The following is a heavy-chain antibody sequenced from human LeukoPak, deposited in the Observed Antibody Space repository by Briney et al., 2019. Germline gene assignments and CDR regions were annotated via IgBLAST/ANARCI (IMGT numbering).Heavy chain of an antibody. Sequence: ASVKVSCKASGYTFTSHDINWVRQATGQGLEWMGWMNPNSGNTGYAQKFQGRVTITRNTSISTAYMELSSLRSEDTAVYYCARSWGGYCTNGVCYAYYYYYYMDVWGKGTTVTVSS. CDR3: ARSWGGYCTNGVCYAYYYYYYMDV. CDR2: MNPNSGNT. D-gene: IGHD2-8*01. V-gene: IGHV1-8*03. CDR1: GYTFTSHD. J-gene: IGHJ6*03.